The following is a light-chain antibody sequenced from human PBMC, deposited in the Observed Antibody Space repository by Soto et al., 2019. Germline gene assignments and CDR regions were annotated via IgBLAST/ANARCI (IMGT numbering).Light chain of an antibody. CDR2: GVS. Sequence: QSALTQPRSVSASPGQSVTISCTGTRSDVGGYNYVSWYQHHPCKAPKLMIYGVSERPSGVPDRFSGSKSGNTASLTISGLQAEDEADYYCCSYAGTPYVFGTGTKLTVL. CDR1: RSDVGGYNY. V-gene: IGLV2-11*01. J-gene: IGLJ1*01. CDR3: CSYAGTPYV.